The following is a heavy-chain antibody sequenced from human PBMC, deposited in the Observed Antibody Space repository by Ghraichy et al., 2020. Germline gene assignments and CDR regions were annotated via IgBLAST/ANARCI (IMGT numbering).Heavy chain of an antibody. CDR1: GGSISSSSYY. D-gene: IGHD3-9*01. CDR2: IYYSGST. Sequence: ETLSLTCTVSGGSISSSSYYWGWIRQPPGKGLEWIGSIYYSGSTYYNPSLKSRVTISVDTSKNQFSLKLSSVTAADTAVYYCARQDYDILTGYSQPSAFDIWGQGTMVTVSS. J-gene: IGHJ3*02. V-gene: IGHV4-39*01. CDR3: ARQDYDILTGYSQPSAFDI.